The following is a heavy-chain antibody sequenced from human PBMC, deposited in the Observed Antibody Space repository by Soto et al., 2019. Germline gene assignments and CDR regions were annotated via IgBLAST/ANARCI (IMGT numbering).Heavy chain of an antibody. CDR1: GVSSSSYY. J-gene: IGHJ5*02. V-gene: IGHV4-59*01. CDR2: IYYSGSN. CDR3: GRGWVNSRRYMEVWWFDP. D-gene: IGHD6-13*01. Sequence: PSETLSLTCPLAGVSSSSYYSSCIRQPPGKGQEWIGYIYYSGSNNYNPSPKSRVTISVDTSKNQFSLKLSSVTAADTAVYYCGRGWVNSRRYMEVWWFDPWGEGNLFTVDS.